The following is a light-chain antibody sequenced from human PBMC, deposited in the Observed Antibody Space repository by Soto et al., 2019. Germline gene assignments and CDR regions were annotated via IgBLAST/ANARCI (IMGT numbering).Light chain of an antibody. J-gene: IGKJ5*01. CDR1: QSVSSN. V-gene: IGKV3D-15*01. Sequence: EVVMTQSPATLSVSPGEGSTLSCRASQSVSSNLAWYQQKPGQAPRLLIYGASTRATGIPARFSGSGSGTDFTLTISSLEPEDFAVYYCQQRLNWQVTFGQGTRLEIK. CDR3: QQRLNWQVT. CDR2: GAS.